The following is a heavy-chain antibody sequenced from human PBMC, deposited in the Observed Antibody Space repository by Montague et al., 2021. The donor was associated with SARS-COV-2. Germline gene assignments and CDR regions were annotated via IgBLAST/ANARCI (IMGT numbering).Heavy chain of an antibody. CDR2: IYTRGST. CDR1: GGSISSYY. D-gene: IGHD3-3*01. CDR3: AREPPVCVVFGVEKTYYYYGMDV. J-gene: IGHJ6*02. V-gene: IGHV4-4*07. Sequence: SETLSLTCTVSGGSISSYYWSWIRQPAGKGLELIGRIYTRGSTNYNPYLTSRVTMSVYTYTNQFSLKLSAVTAADTAVSYCAREPPVCVVFGVEKTYYYYGMDVWGQGTTVTVSS.